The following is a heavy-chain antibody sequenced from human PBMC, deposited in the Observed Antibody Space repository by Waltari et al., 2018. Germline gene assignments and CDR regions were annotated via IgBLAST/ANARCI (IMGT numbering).Heavy chain of an antibody. J-gene: IGHJ4*02. Sequence: EVQLVESGGGLVKPGGSLRFLCAASGFTFSSYSINWVRQAPGKGLEWVSSISSSAGYIYYADSVKGRFTVSRDNANNSLYLQMNSLRAEDTAVYYCARDTYYDSSGYKRIDFWGQGTLVTVSS. CDR3: ARDTYYDSSGYKRIDF. D-gene: IGHD3-22*01. CDR2: ISSSAGYI. CDR1: GFTFSSYS. V-gene: IGHV3-21*01.